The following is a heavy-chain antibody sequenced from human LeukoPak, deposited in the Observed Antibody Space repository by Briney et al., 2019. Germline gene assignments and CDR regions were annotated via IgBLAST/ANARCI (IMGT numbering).Heavy chain of an antibody. Sequence: GGSLRLSCEASGLSLSNFWMRWVRQGPGRGLVWVSRIYREGSTTRYADSVKGRFTIFRDNAKNTLYLQMNSLRTEDTAVYYCARAMAGTRNGFDIWGQGTMVTVSS. V-gene: IGHV3-74*01. CDR2: IYREGSTT. D-gene: IGHD1-1*01. CDR3: ARAMAGTRNGFDI. J-gene: IGHJ3*02. CDR1: GLSLSNFW.